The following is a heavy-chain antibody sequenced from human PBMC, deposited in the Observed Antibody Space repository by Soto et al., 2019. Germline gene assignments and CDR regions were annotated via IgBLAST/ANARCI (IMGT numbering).Heavy chain of an antibody. J-gene: IGHJ4*02. Sequence: EVQLLESGGGLVQPGGSLRLSCAASGFTFSNYAMTWVRQAPGKGLECVSTINTSVGNTHYADSVKGRFSVYRDNSKNTLALQMNSLRAEDTAVYYCTHDWQPDSWGQGTLVTVSS. V-gene: IGHV3-23*01. CDR3: THDWQPDS. CDR2: INTSVGNT. D-gene: IGHD6-13*01. CDR1: GFTFSNYA.